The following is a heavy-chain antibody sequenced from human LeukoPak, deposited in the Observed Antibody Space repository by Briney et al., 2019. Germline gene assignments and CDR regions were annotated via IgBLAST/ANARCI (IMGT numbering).Heavy chain of an antibody. V-gene: IGHV1-69*13. Sequence: GASVNVSCTASGGTFSSYAISWVRQAPGQGLEWMGGIIPIFGTANYAQKLQGRVTITADESTSTAYMELSSLRSEDTAVYYCARVLIRGRYSNYYYYYGMDVWGQGTTVTVSS. CDR1: GGTFSSYA. CDR2: IIPIFGTA. CDR3: ARVLIRGRYSNYYYYYGMDV. J-gene: IGHJ6*02. D-gene: IGHD4-11*01.